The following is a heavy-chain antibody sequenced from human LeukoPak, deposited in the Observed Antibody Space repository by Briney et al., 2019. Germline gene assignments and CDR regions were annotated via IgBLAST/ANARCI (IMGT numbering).Heavy chain of an antibody. V-gene: IGHV5-51*01. CDR2: IYPGDSDT. CDR1: GYSFTSYW. CDR3: AGTSLGDYYGSGSYSGPFDY. Sequence: GESLKISCKGSGYSFTSYWIGWVRQMPGKGLEWMGIIYPGDSDTRYSPSFQGQVTISADKSISTAYLQWSSLKASDTAMYYCAGTSLGDYYGSGSYSGPFDYRGQGTLVTVSS. D-gene: IGHD3-10*01. J-gene: IGHJ4*02.